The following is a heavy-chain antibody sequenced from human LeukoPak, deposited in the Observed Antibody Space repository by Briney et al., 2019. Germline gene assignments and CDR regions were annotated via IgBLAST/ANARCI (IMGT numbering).Heavy chain of an antibody. V-gene: IGHV4-31*03. CDR1: GGSISSGGYY. Sequence: PSETLSLTFTVSGGSISSGGYYWSWIRQHPGKGLEWIGYIYYSGSTYYNPSLKSRVTISVDTSKNQFSLKLSSVTAADTAVYYCARDLRFGESLGGSVRESWFDPWGQGTLVTVSS. J-gene: IGHJ5*02. CDR3: ARDLRFGESLGGSVRESWFDP. CDR2: IYYSGST. D-gene: IGHD3-10*01.